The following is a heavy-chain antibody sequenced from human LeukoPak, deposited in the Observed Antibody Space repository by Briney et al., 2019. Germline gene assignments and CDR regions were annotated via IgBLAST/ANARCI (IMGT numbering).Heavy chain of an antibody. CDR2: IYYSGST. CDR3: ARSPFSGILDY. D-gene: IGHD3-9*01. J-gene: IGHJ4*02. CDR1: GGSISSYY. V-gene: IGHV4-59*01. Sequence: NSSETLSLTCTVSGGSISSYYWSWIRQPPGKGLEWIGYIYYSGSTNYNPSLKSRVTISVDTSKNQFSLKLSSVTAADTAVYYCARSPFSGILDYWGQGTLVTVSS.